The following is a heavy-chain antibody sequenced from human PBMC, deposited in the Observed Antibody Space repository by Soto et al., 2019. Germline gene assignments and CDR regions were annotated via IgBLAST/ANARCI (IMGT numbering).Heavy chain of an antibody. Sequence: QLLESGGGLVQPGGSLRLSCAASAFPFSTYAMSWVRRAPGKGLEWVSIISVSGGSTYSADSVKGRFTISRDNSKNTLYLQMDSLRADDTAVYYCAKLTKYSSSWHRNYYSYYGMDLWGQGTTVTVS. D-gene: IGHD2-2*01. CDR3: AKLTKYSSSWHRNYYSYYGMDL. CDR1: AFPFSTYA. CDR2: ISVSGGST. V-gene: IGHV3-23*01. J-gene: IGHJ6*02.